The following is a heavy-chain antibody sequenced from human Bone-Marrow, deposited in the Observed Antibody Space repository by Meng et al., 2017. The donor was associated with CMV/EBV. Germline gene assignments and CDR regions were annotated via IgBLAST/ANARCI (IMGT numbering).Heavy chain of an antibody. CDR1: GITVSTNY. V-gene: IGHV3-53*01. J-gene: IGHJ5*02. CDR2: IYSGGST. CDR3: AREGALAGKGGGFDP. D-gene: IGHD6-19*01. Sequence: GESLKISCAASGITVSTNYMSWVRQAPGKGLEWVSVIYSGGSTYYADSVKGRFTISRDNSKNTLYLQMNSLRAEDTALYYCAREGALAGKGGGFDPGCQGTLVTVSS.